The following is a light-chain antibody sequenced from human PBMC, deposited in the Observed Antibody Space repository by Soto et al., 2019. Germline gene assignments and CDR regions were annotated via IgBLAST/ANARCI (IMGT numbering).Light chain of an antibody. V-gene: IGKV3-20*01. CDR2: GAS. J-gene: IGKJ1*01. CDR3: QHYGSSRT. Sequence: DIVLAQSPGTLSLSPGERATLSCRASQSVSSSYLAWYQQKRGQAPRLLIYGASSRATGIPDRFSGSGSGTDFTLTISSLEPEDFAVYYCQHYGSSRTFGQGTKVDIK. CDR1: QSVSSSY.